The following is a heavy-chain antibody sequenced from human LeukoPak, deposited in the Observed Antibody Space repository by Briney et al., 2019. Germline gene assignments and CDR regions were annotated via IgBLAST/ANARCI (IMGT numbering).Heavy chain of an antibody. J-gene: IGHJ5*02. CDR1: GGSISSGSYY. CDR2: IYTSGST. CDR3: AGGARAFENTYYYGSGSYYGP. V-gene: IGHV4-61*02. D-gene: IGHD3-10*01. Sequence: SETLSLTCTVSGGSISSGSYYWSWIRQPAGKGLEWIGRIYTSGSTNYNPSLKSRVTISVDTSKNQFSLKLSSVTAADTAVYYCAGGARAFENTYYYGSGSYYGPWGQGTLVTVSS.